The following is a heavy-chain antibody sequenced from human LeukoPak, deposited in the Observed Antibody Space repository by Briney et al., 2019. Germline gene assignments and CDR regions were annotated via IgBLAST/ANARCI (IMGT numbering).Heavy chain of an antibody. J-gene: IGHJ5*02. Sequence: SETLSLTCTVSGGSLSSYYWSWIRQPPGKGLEWIGYIYHSGSNRYNPSLKSRVTISVDTSKNQFSLKLSSVTAADTAVYYCARHRLTMVRGKVDWFDPWGQGTLVTVSS. CDR3: ARHRLTMVRGKVDWFDP. CDR2: IYHSGSN. CDR1: GGSLSSYY. D-gene: IGHD3-10*01. V-gene: IGHV4-59*08.